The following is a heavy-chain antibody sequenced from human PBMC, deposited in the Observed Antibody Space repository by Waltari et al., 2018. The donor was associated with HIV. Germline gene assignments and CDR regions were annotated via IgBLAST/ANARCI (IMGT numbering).Heavy chain of an antibody. V-gene: IGHV4-31*03. D-gene: IGHD2-8*01. CDR1: GGSISSGGYY. Sequence: QVQLQESGPGLVKPSQTLSLTCTVSGGSISSGGYYWSWLRQHPGKGLEWIGYIYYSGSTYYNPSLKSRVTISVDTSKNQFSLKLSSVTAADTAVYYCARDVIVLMAHAFDIWGQGTMVTVSS. CDR3: ARDVIVLMAHAFDI. CDR2: IYYSGST. J-gene: IGHJ3*02.